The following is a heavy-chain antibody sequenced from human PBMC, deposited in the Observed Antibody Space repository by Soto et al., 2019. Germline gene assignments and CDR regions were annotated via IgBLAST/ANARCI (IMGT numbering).Heavy chain of an antibody. D-gene: IGHD1-1*01. CDR3: TTDDLEPGSVYYYGMDV. CDR1: GFTFSNAW. CDR2: IKSKTDGGTT. V-gene: IGHV3-15*07. J-gene: IGHJ6*02. Sequence: GGSLRLSCAASGFTFSNAWMNWVRQAPGKGLEWVGRIKSKTDGGTTDYAAPVKGRFTISRDDSKNTLYLQMNSLKTEDTAVYYCTTDDLEPGSVYYYGMDVWGQGTTVTVSS.